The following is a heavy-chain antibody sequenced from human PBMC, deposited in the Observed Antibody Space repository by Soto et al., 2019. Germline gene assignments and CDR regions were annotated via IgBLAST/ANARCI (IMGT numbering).Heavy chain of an antibody. D-gene: IGHD3-3*01. J-gene: IGHJ6*02. Sequence: QVQLVQSGAEVKKPGSSVKVSCKASGGTFSSYAISWVRQAPGQGLEWMGGIIPIFGTANYAQKFQGRVTITGDKCTSTADMDLSSLRSEDTAVYYCARDSPYDFGRGYYPHYYYDGMDVWGQGTTVTVSS. CDR1: GGTFSSYA. V-gene: IGHV1-69*06. CDR2: IIPIFGTA. CDR3: ARDSPYDFGRGYYPHYYYDGMDV.